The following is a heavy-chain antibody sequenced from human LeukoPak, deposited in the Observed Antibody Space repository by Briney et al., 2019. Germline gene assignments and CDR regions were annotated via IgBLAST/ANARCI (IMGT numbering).Heavy chain of an antibody. Sequence: PSETLSLTCAVYGGSFSGYYWSWIRQPPGKGLEWIGYIYYSGSTYYNPSLKSRVTISVDTSKNQFSLKLSSVTAADTAVYYCARNSVRGDDYWGQGTLVTVSS. CDR3: ARNSVRGDDY. D-gene: IGHD3-10*01. V-gene: IGHV4-34*01. J-gene: IGHJ4*02. CDR1: GGSFSGYY. CDR2: IYYSGST.